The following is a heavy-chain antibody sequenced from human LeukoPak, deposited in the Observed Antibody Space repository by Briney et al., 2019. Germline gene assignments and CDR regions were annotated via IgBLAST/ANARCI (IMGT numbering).Heavy chain of an antibody. J-gene: IGHJ4*02. CDR3: AREVDRSFGY. CDR1: GFRFTAFW. V-gene: IGHV3-7*01. CDR2: INQESTET. D-gene: IGHD2-15*01. Sequence: PGGSLRLSCAASGFRFTAFWMSWVRQAPGKGPEWVANINQESTETYYVDSVRGRFTISRDNPKNSLSLQMNSLRVEDTAVYYCAREVDRSFGYWGQGNLVTVSS.